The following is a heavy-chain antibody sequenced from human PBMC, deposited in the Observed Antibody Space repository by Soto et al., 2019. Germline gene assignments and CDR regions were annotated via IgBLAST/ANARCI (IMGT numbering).Heavy chain of an antibody. CDR2: ISGSGGRT. V-gene: IGHV3-23*01. D-gene: IGHD4-17*01. CDR3: AKVPNCSGDYGFRCFFSGYFDY. J-gene: IGHJ4*02. Sequence: GGSLRLSCAASGFTFSSYAMSWVRQAPGKGLEWVSAISGSGGRTYYADSVKGRFTISRDNSKNTLYLQMNSLRAEDTAVYYCAKVPNCSGDYGFRCFFSGYFDYWGQGTLVTVSS. CDR1: GFTFSSYA.